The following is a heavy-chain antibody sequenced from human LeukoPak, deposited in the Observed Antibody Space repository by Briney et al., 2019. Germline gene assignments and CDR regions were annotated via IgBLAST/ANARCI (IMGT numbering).Heavy chain of an antibody. CDR2: ISGSGGST. CDR3: AKAYPPSGVAGTIFDY. CDR1: GFTFSSYA. J-gene: IGHJ4*02. D-gene: IGHD6-19*01. V-gene: IGHV3-23*01. Sequence: GGSLRLSCAASGFTFSSYAMSWVRQAPGKRLECVSAISGSGGSTYYAVSVRGRFTISRDNSKITLYLQMNSLRAEDTAVYYCAKAYPPSGVAGTIFDYWGQGTLVTVSS.